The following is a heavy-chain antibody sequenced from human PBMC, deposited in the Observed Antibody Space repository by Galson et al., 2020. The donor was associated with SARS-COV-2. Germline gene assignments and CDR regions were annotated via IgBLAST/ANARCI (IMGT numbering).Heavy chain of an antibody. D-gene: IGHD3-10*01. CDR2: IWYDGSNK. CDR3: AKELGELSAAFDI. Sequence: QLGESLKISCAASGFTFSSYGMHWVRQAPGKGLEWVAVIWYDGSNKYYADSVKGRFTISRDNSKNTLYLQMNSLRAEDTAVYYCAKELGELSAAFDIWGQGTMVTVSS. V-gene: IGHV3-33*06. J-gene: IGHJ3*02. CDR1: GFTFSSYG.